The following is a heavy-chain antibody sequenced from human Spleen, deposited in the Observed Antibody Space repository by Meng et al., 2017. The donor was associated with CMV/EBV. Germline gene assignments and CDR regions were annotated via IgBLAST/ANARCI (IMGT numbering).Heavy chain of an antibody. CDR1: GFRLDNYG. J-gene: IGHJ6*02. CDR3: ARGFYSGSWYGDYYFYGMDV. CDR2: NNWNGGST. Sequence: GGSLRLSCAASGFRLDNYGMSWVRQAPGKGLEWVSGNNWNGGSTGYGDSVKGRFTISRDNAKNSLYLQMNSLRVEDTGMYYCARGFYSGSWYGDYYFYGMDVWGRGTMVTVSS. D-gene: IGHD6-13*01. V-gene: IGHV3-20*04.